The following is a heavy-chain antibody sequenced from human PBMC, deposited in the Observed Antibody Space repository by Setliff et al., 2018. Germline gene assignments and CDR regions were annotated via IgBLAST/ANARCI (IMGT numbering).Heavy chain of an antibody. V-gene: IGHV3-23*01. J-gene: IGHJ4*02. D-gene: IGHD3-3*01. CDR3: AGQGPIFGTGLIPGFDQ. CDR2: VSVSGDNT. CDR1: GITSTSYA. Sequence: GGSLRLSCVASGITSTSYAMSWVRQAPGKGLEWVSTVSVSGDNTYYTDSVKGRFTTSRDNSKNTVSLQMSSLRAEDTAVYFCAGQGPIFGTGLIPGFDQWGQGTMVTVSS.